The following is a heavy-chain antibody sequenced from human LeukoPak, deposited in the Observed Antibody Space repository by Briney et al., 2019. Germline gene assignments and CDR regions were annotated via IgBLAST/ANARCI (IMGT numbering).Heavy chain of an antibody. CDR3: ARDSTSGGAYYFDY. CDR2: ISSSSSYI. D-gene: IGHD2-15*01. V-gene: IGHV3-21*01. Sequence: GGSLRLSCAAPGFTFSSYSMNWVRQAPGKGLEWVSSISSSSSYIYYADSVKGRLTISRDNAKNSLYLQMNSLRAEDTAVYYCARDSTSGGAYYFDYWGQGTLVTVSS. J-gene: IGHJ4*02. CDR1: GFTFSSYS.